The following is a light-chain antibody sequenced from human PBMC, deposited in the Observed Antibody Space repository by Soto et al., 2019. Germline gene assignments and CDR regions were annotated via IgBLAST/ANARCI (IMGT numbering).Light chain of an antibody. CDR3: QRYNSVPVA. CDR2: SAS. Sequence: IQMTQSPSSLSASVGDRVTITCRASQDIAIYLAWYQQRPGTVPKLLIYSASTLQSGFPSRFSGSGSGTDFTLTISSLQPEDAATYYCQRYNSVPVAFGQGTRLEIK. CDR1: QDIAIY. V-gene: IGKV1-27*01. J-gene: IGKJ5*01.